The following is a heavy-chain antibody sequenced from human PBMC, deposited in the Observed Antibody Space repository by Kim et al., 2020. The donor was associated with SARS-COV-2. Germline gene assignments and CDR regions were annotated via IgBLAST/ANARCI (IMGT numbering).Heavy chain of an antibody. CDR1: GFTFSDYY. V-gene: IGHV3-11*01. D-gene: IGHD6-13*01. CDR2: ISSSGSAI. J-gene: IGHJ6*02. CDR3: SSDSSSGSGGADYGLDV. Sequence: GGSLRLSCAASGFTFSDYYMSWVRQAPGKGLEWVSYISSSGSAISYADSATGRFTISRENAKNSPYLQMNSLRAEDTAVYYCSSDSSSGSGGADYGLDVWGQGTPVTVSS.